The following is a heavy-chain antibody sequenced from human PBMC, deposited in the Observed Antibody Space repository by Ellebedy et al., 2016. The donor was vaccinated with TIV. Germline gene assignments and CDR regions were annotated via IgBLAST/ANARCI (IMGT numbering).Heavy chain of an antibody. J-gene: IGHJ4*02. D-gene: IGHD5-24*01. Sequence: GESLKISCAASGFTFSNYAMHWVRQAPGKGLEWVAVISYDGRNKYYADSVKGRFTISRDNSKNTVSLQMTSLRADDTAVYYCARGPEMAHFDYWGQGTLVTVSS. CDR3: ARGPEMAHFDY. CDR1: GFTFSNYA. CDR2: ISYDGRNK. V-gene: IGHV3-30*04.